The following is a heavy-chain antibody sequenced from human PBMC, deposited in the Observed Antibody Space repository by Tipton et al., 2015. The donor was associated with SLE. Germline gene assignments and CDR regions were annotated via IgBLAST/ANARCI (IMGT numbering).Heavy chain of an antibody. CDR3: ASCGFDWLSVGPYYVDY. J-gene: IGHJ4*02. D-gene: IGHD3-9*01. CDR2: MWHNGNT. Sequence: TLSLTCAVSHYSISSGQYWGWILQPPGKGLEWIGSMWHNGNTYYNPSLKSRVTISVDTSKTQFSLQLSSVTAADTAVYYCASCGFDWLSVGPYYVDYWGQGTLVTVSS. CDR1: HYSISSGQY. V-gene: IGHV4-38-2*01.